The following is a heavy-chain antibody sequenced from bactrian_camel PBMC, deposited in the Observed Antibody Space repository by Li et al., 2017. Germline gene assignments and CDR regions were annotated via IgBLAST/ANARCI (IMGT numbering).Heavy chain of an antibody. V-gene: IGHV3S40*01. CDR1: GSTIRNNY. J-gene: IGHJ4*01. CDR3: AASAWIGDPLKGREYSY. CDR2: IYPHNKNT. Sequence: VQLVESGGGSVQAGGSLTLSCVISGSTIRNNYMAWFRQAPGKEREGVAVIYPHNKNTVYADSVRGRFTISQDTTRDTVYLQMTSLKPEDTAIYTCAASAWIGDPLKGREYSYWDQGTQVTVS. D-gene: IGHD5*01.